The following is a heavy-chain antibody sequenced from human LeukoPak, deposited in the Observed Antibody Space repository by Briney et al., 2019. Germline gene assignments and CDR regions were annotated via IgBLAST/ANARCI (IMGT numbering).Heavy chain of an antibody. CDR2: TYYRSKWYN. J-gene: IGHJ6*02. V-gene: IGHV6-1*01. D-gene: IGHD2-15*01. Sequence: SQTLSLTCAISGDSVSSNSAAWNWIRQSPSSGLEWPGRTYYRSKWYNDYAVSVKSRITINPDTSKNQFSLQLNSVTPEDTAVYYCARGARYCSGGSCYSGVKNYYYYGMDVWGQGTTVTVSS. CDR3: ARGARYCSGGSCYSGVKNYYYYGMDV. CDR1: GDSVSSNSAA.